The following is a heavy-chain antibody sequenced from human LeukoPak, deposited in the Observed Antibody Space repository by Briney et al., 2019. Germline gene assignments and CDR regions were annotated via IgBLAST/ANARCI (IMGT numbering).Heavy chain of an antibody. D-gene: IGHD3-3*01. CDR3: ALWRSGPFDY. V-gene: IGHV3-48*03. J-gene: IGHJ4*02. CDR1: GFTFSGYE. Sequence: PGGSLKVSCEASGFTFSGYEMNWVRQAPGKGLEWVSYISSSGSTIYYADSVKGRFTISRDNAKYSRYLQMNSLRAEDTAVYYCALWRSGPFDYWGQGTLVTVSS. CDR2: ISSSGSTI.